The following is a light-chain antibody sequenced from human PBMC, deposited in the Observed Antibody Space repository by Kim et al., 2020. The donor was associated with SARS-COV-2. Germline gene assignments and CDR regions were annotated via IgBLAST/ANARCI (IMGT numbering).Light chain of an antibody. J-gene: IGLJ1*01. CDR2: DVR. CDR3: SSYTSSSTYV. V-gene: IGLV2-14*01. CDR1: SSDVGGYNY. Sequence: QSALTQPEGGRVERGQSMTSSCTGTSSDVGGYNYVSWYQQHPGKAPKLMIYDVRKRPSGVSNRFSGSKSGNTASLTISGLQAEDEADYYCSSYTSSSTYVFGTGTKVTVL.